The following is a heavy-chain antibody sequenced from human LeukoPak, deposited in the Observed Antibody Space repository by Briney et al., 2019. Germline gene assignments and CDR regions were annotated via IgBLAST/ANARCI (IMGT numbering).Heavy chain of an antibody. CDR3: ARVDNDEYCGGDCLSRDY. CDR2: IKQDGSEK. J-gene: IGHJ4*02. Sequence: PAGGSLRLSCAASGFTFSSYWMSWVRQAPGKGLEWVANIKQDGSEKYYVDSVKGRFTISRDNAKNSLYLQMNSLRAEDTAVYYCARVDNDEYCGGDCLSRDYWGQGTLVTVSS. D-gene: IGHD2-21*02. V-gene: IGHV3-7*01. CDR1: GFTFSSYW.